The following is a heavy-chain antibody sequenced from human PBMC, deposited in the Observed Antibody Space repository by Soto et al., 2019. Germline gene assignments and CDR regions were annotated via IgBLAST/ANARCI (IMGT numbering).Heavy chain of an antibody. CDR1: GFTFSSYA. J-gene: IGHJ6*02. V-gene: IGHV3-30-3*01. CDR3: AREGGGDVLVPAAMEDDCYYGMDV. Sequence: QVQLVESGGGVVQPGRSLRLSCAASGFTFSSYAMHWVRQAPGKGLEWVAVISYDGSNKYYADSVKGRFTISRDNSKNPLCLKMTRLRAEDKAVYDCAREGGGDVLVPAAMEDDCYYGMDVWGQGTTVTVSS. CDR2: ISYDGSNK. D-gene: IGHD2-2*01.